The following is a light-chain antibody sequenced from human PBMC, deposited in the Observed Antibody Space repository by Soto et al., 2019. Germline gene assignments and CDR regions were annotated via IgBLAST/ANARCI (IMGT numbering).Light chain of an antibody. Sequence: SHMTHSPSSLSASLRYSFTSSFRASQSINIYLSWYQQKPGKAPKLLINVASTLQGGVPSRFSGSVSGTDFTLAVLSLQPEDSATYHCQQSFSTPQAFGGGTKVDIK. CDR1: QSINIY. CDR2: VAS. CDR3: QQSFSTPQA. J-gene: IGKJ4*01. V-gene: IGKV1-39*01.